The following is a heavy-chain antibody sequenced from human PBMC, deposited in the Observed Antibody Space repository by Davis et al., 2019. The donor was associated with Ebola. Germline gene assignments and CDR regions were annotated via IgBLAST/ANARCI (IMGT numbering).Heavy chain of an antibody. V-gene: IGHV4-39*02. CDR3: ARENDFHRDFDY. CDR2: IYYSGST. D-gene: IGHD3-3*01. CDR1: GGSISSSSYY. Sequence: PSETLSLTCTVSGGSISSSSYYWGWIRQPPGKGLEWIGSIYYSGSTYYNPSLKSRVTISVDTSKNQFSLKLSSVTAADTAVYYCARENDFHRDFDYWGQGTLVTVSS. J-gene: IGHJ4*02.